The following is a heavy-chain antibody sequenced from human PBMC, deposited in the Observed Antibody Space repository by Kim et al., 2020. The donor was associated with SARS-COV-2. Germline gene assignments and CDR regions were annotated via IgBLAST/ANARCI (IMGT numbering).Heavy chain of an antibody. CDR3: AREGMVVXPAAYYYYYYGLXX. CDR2: ISAYNGNT. V-gene: IGHV1-18*01. Sequence: ASVKVSCKASGYTFTSYGIIWVRQAPGQGLEWMGWISAYNGNTNYAQKLQGRVTMPTDXSTSTAYMELRSLKSDDTAVYYCAREGMVVXPAAYYYYYYGLXXWGRGTXXTVSS. CDR1: GYTFTSYG. J-gene: IGHJ6*02. D-gene: IGHD2-2*01.